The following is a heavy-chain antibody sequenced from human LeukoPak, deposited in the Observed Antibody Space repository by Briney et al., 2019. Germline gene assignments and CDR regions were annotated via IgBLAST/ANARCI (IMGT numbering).Heavy chain of an antibody. CDR1: EFSLRSYS. CDR3: ARVLLERPGIDSFDM. D-gene: IGHD1-1*01. CDR2: INSCSSTI. J-gene: IGHJ3*02. V-gene: IGHV3-48*01. Sequence: GGSLRLSCGASEFSLRSYSMDWVRQAPGKGLEWFSHINSCSSTIYYADSVKGRFTISRDNAGNSLYLHMNSLRAEDTAVYYCARVLLERPGIDSFDMWGQGTMVTVSS.